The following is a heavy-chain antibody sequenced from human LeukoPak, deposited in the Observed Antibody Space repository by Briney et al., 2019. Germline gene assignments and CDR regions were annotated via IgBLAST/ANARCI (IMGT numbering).Heavy chain of an antibody. CDR1: GGSISNYY. D-gene: IGHD1-7*01. V-gene: IGHV4-39*01. Sequence: SETLSLTCTVSGGSISNYYWGWIRQPPGKGLEWIGSIYYSGSTYYNPSLKSRVTISVDTSKNQFSLKLTSVTAADTALYYCARQGWNYWFDPWGQGTLVTVSS. CDR3: ARQGWNYWFDP. CDR2: IYYSGST. J-gene: IGHJ5*02.